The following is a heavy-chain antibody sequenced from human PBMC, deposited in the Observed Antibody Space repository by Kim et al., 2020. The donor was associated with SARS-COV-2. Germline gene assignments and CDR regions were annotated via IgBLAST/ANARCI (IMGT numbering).Heavy chain of an antibody. Sequence: SETLSLTCAVSGGSISSSNWWSWVRQPPGKGLEWIGEIYHSGSTNYNPSLKSRVTISVDKSKNQFSLKLSSVTAADTAVYYCARDHGDGYNIDGDAFDIWGQGTMVTVSS. D-gene: IGHD5-12*01. J-gene: IGHJ3*02. CDR1: GGSISSSNW. CDR3: ARDHGDGYNIDGDAFDI. V-gene: IGHV4-4*02. CDR2: IYHSGST.